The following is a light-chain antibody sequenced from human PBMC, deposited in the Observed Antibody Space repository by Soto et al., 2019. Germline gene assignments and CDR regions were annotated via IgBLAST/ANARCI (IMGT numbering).Light chain of an antibody. J-gene: IGKJ5*01. CDR3: QHPGT. CDR2: DAS. CDR1: QSVSSY. Sequence: EIVLTQSPATLSLSPGERATLSCRASQSVSSYLAWYQQKPGQAPRLLIYDASNRATGIPARFSGSGSGTDFTLTISSLEAEDFAVYYCQHPGTFGRGTRLEIK. V-gene: IGKV3-11*01.